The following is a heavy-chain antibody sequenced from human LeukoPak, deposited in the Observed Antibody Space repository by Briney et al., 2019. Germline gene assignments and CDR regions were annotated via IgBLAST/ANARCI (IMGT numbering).Heavy chain of an antibody. J-gene: IGHJ6*03. CDR1: GGTFSSYA. V-gene: IGHV1-69*06. CDR3: ARGPDYYYYYMDV. Sequence: ASVKVSCKASGGTFSSYAISWVRQAPGQGLEWMGGIIPIFGTANYAQKFQGRVTITADKSTSTAYMELSSLRSEDTAVYYCARGPDYYYYYMDVWGKGTTVTVSS. CDR2: IIPIFGTA.